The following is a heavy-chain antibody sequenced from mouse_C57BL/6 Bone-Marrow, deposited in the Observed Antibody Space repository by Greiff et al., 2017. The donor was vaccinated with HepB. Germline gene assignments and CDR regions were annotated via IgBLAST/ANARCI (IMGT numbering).Heavy chain of an antibody. V-gene: IGHV14-2*01. D-gene: IGHD2-1*01. Sequence: EVQLVESGEELVKPGASVKLSCTASGFNIKDYYMHWVKQRTEQGLEWIGRIDPEDGETKYAPKFQGKATITADTSSNTAYLQLSSLTSEDTSVYYCASSYGNYPYWYFDVWGTGTTVTVSS. J-gene: IGHJ1*03. CDR3: ASSYGNYPYWYFDV. CDR2: IDPEDGET. CDR1: GFNIKDYY.